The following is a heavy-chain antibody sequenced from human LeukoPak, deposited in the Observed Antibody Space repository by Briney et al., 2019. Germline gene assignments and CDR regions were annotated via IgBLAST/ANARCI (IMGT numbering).Heavy chain of an antibody. CDR3: AKGSSGYFADL. D-gene: IGHD3-22*01. J-gene: IGHJ5*02. Sequence: TGGSLRLSCAASGVIFNNYGLIWVRQALGKGLEWVSAISNDGGGTTYADFVKGRFTISRDNSKNTLFLQMNSLGAEDTALYYCAKGSSGYFADLWGQGTLVTVSS. CDR2: ISNDGGGT. CDR1: GVIFNNYG. V-gene: IGHV3-23*01.